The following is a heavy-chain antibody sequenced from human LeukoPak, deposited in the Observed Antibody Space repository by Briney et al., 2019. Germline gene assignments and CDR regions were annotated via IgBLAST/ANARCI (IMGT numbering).Heavy chain of an antibody. CDR3: AIRSCGSGYYDFDY. CDR2: ISDSGGTT. J-gene: IGHJ4*02. V-gene: IGHV3-23*01. Sequence: GESLRLSCAASGFTFRVYAMSWVRQAPGKGLEWVSGISDSGGTTYYADSVKGRFTISRDNSKNTMYLQMNSLRAEDTAVYYCAIRSCGSGYYDFDYWGQGILVTVSS. D-gene: IGHD3-22*01. CDR1: GFTFRVYA.